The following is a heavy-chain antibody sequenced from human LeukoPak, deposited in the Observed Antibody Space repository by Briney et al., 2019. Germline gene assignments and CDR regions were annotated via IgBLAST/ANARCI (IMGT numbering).Heavy chain of an antibody. CDR1: GYTFTGCY. Sequence: ASVKVSCKASGYTFTGCYMHWVRQAPGQGLEWMGWINPNSGGTNYAQKFQGRVTMTRDTSISTAYMELSRLRSDDTAVYYCARDIREAQYSSSWYGYWGQGTLVTVSS. CDR2: INPNSGGT. CDR3: ARDIREAQYSSSWYGY. D-gene: IGHD6-13*01. J-gene: IGHJ4*02. V-gene: IGHV1-2*02.